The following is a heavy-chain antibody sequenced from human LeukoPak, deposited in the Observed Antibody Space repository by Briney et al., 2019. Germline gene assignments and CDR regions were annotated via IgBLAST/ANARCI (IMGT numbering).Heavy chain of an antibody. Sequence: GGSLRLSCAASGFTFSSYGMHWVRQAPGKGLEWVAFIRYDGSNKYYADSVKGRFTISRDNSKNTLYLQMNSLRVEDTAVYHCAKDRVSMVRGVYYYYYYMDVWGKGTTVTVSS. CDR2: IRYDGSNK. D-gene: IGHD3-10*01. CDR3: AKDRVSMVRGVYYYYYYMDV. V-gene: IGHV3-30*02. CDR1: GFTFSSYG. J-gene: IGHJ6*03.